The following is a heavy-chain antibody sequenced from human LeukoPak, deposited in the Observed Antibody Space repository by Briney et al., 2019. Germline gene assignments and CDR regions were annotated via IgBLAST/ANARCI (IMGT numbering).Heavy chain of an antibody. Sequence: ASVKVSCKASGYTFSNYGISWVRQAPGQGLEWMGWISAYNGNTNYAQKLQGRVTMTTDTPTSTAYMELRSLRSDDTAVYYCARMEWELLWFDPWGQGTLVTVSS. CDR2: ISAYNGNT. V-gene: IGHV1-18*01. CDR3: ARMEWELLWFDP. J-gene: IGHJ5*02. CDR1: GYTFSNYG. D-gene: IGHD1-26*01.